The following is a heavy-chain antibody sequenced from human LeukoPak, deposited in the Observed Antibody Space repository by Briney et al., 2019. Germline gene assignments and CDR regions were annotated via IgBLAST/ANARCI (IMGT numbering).Heavy chain of an antibody. V-gene: IGHV3-23*01. CDR1: GFTFSSYG. D-gene: IGHD6-19*01. CDR3: AKGKKGIAVAGSYWYFDL. J-gene: IGHJ2*01. Sequence: GGSLRLSCAASGFTFSSYGMSWVRQAPGKGLEWVSAISGSGGSTYYADSVKGRFTISRDNSKNTLYLQMNSLRAEDTAVYYCAKGKKGIAVAGSYWYFDLWGRGTLVTVSS. CDR2: ISGSGGST.